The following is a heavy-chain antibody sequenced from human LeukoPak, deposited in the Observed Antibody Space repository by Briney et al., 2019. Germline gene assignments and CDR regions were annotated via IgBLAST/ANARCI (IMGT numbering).Heavy chain of an antibody. CDR1: GFTFSNYA. V-gene: IGHV3-23*01. CDR3: AKEYSSGWYYFDY. CDR2: ISGSGGST. J-gene: IGHJ4*02. Sequence: PGGSLRLSCAASGFTFSNYAMSWVRQAPGKGLEWVSAISGSGGSTYYADSVKGRFTISRDNSKITLYLQMNSLRAEDTAVYYCAKEYSSGWYYFDYWGQGTLVIVSS. D-gene: IGHD6-19*01.